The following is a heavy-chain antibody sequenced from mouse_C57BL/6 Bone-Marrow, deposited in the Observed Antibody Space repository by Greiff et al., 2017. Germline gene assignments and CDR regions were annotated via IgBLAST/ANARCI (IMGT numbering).Heavy chain of an antibody. CDR3: ATGGSSNYSMDY. D-gene: IGHD1-1*01. Sequence: QVQLQQSGAELVRPGTSVKMSCKASGYTFTNYWIGWAKQRPGHGLEWIGDIYPGGGYTNYNEKFKGKATLTADKSSSTAYMHFSSLTSDDSAIYYCATGGSSNYSMDYWGQGTSVTVSS. J-gene: IGHJ4*01. CDR2: IYPGGGYT. V-gene: IGHV1-63*01. CDR1: GYTFTNYW.